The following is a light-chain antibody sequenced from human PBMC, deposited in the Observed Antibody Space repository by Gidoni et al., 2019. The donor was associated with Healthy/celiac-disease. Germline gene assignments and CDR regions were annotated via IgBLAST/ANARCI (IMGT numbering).Light chain of an antibody. CDR3: SSYTSSSVV. Sequence: SALPQPASASGTPRQSITISCTGTSSDVGGYNYVSWYQQHPGKAPKLMIYEVSNRPSGVSNRFSGSKSGNTASLTISGLQAEDEADYYCSSYTSSSVVFGGGTKLTVL. CDR1: SSDVGGYNY. V-gene: IGLV2-14*01. CDR2: EVS. J-gene: IGLJ2*01.